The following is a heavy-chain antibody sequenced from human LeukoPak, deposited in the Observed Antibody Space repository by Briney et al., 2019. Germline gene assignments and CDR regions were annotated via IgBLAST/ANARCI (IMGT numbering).Heavy chain of an antibody. Sequence: GASVKVSCKASGYTFTNYGFTWVRQAPGQGLEWMGWISAYNANTNYAQKFQGRVTMTTDRSTSTAYMELRSLRSEDTAVYYCARGVCSGYGSRYFQHWARAPWSPSPQ. D-gene: IGHD5-12*01. J-gene: IGHJ1*01. V-gene: IGHV1-18*01. CDR2: ISAYNANT. CDR1: GYTFTNYG. CDR3: ARGVCSGYGSRYFQH.